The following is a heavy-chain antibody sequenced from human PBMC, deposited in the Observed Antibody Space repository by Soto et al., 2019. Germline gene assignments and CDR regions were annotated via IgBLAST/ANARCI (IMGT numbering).Heavy chain of an antibody. D-gene: IGHD3-22*01. CDR2: ISYDGSNK. Sequence: GGSLRLSCAASGFTFSSYAMHWVRQAPGKGLEWVAVISYDGSNKYYADSVKGRFTISRDNSKNTLYLQMNSLRAEDTAVYYCARASRGYYDSSGYPSDFDYWGQGTLVTVSS. CDR3: ARASRGYYDSSGYPSDFDY. J-gene: IGHJ4*02. CDR1: GFTFSSYA. V-gene: IGHV3-30-3*01.